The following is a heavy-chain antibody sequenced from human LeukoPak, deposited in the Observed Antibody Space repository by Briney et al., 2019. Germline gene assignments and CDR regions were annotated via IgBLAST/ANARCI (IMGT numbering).Heavy chain of an antibody. J-gene: IGHJ4*02. Sequence: GGSLRLSCAPSEFTFTNYAMTWVRQASGKGLEWVGRIRSKANSYATAYAASVKGRFTISRDDSKNTAYLQMNSLKTEDTAVYYCTRQIAAAGHFDYWGQGTLVTVSS. CDR3: TRQIAAAGHFDY. D-gene: IGHD6-13*01. CDR1: EFTFTNYA. CDR2: IRSKANSYAT. V-gene: IGHV3-73*01.